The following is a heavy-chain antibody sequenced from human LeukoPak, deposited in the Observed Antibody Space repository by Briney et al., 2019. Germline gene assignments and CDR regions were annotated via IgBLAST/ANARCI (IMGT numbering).Heavy chain of an antibody. Sequence: SETLSLTCTVSGGSITSYYWSWIRQPAGKGLEWIGRIYTTGSTYYNHFLKSRVTMAVDTSKNQFSLRLSSVTAADTAVYYCARGYGSGSYNNFNQWGQGLLVAVSS. CDR3: ARGYGSGSYNNFNQ. CDR2: IYTTGST. D-gene: IGHD3-10*01. CDR1: GGSITSYY. J-gene: IGHJ4*02. V-gene: IGHV4-4*07.